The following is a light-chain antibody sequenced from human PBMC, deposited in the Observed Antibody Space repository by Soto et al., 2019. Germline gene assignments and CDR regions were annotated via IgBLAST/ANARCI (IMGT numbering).Light chain of an antibody. V-gene: IGLV2-8*01. CDR1: SSDIGGYNY. Sequence: QSALTQPPSASGSPGRSVTISCTGTSSDIGGYNYVSWYQHHPGKAPKLIIYEVSKRPSGVPDRFSGSKSGDTASLTVSGLQAEDEADYYCSSYAGSNNFVFGGGTKLTVL. CDR3: SSYAGSNNFV. CDR2: EVS. J-gene: IGLJ3*02.